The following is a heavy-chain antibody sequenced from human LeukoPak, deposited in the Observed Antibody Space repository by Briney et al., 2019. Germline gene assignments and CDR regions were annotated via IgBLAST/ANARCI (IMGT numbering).Heavy chain of an antibody. CDR2: ISGSGGST. CDR3: AKDLGRDIVVVVAATPALYFDY. CDR1: GFTFSIYA. D-gene: IGHD2-15*01. Sequence: GGSLRLSCAASGFTFSIYAMSWVRQAPGKGLEWVSAISGSGGSTYYADSVKGRFTISRDNSKNTLYLQMKSMRAEDTAVYYCAKDLGRDIVVVVAATPALYFDYWGQGTLVTVSS. V-gene: IGHV3-23*01. J-gene: IGHJ4*02.